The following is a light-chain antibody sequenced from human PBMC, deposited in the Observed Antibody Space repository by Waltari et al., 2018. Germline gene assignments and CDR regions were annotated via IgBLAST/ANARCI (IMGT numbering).Light chain of an antibody. CDR2: SND. CDR1: NSHIGSQT. V-gene: IGLV1-44*01. J-gene: IGLJ3*02. Sequence: QSALTQPPSASGTPGQRVTMSCSGSNSHIGSQTVNWYQQFPGTAPKLLIYSNDQRPSGVPDRVSGSKSGTSASLAISGLQSEDEADYYCAAWDDSLNGWVFGGGTKLTVL. CDR3: AAWDDSLNGWV.